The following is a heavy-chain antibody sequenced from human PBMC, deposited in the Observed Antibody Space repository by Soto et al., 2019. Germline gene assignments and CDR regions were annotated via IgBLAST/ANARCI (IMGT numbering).Heavy chain of an antibody. CDR2: ISSSGDTI. D-gene: IGHD3-9*01. Sequence: QVQLEESGGGLVNPGGSLRLSCAASGFTFSYFFMSCIRQTPGKGLEWISYISSSGDTIYYADSVKGRFTISRDNARNSLYLQMNGLRAEDTAVYYCARDPINYDLLTGPFDYWGQGTLVTVSS. CDR3: ARDPINYDLLTGPFDY. J-gene: IGHJ4*02. V-gene: IGHV3-11*01. CDR1: GFTFSYFF.